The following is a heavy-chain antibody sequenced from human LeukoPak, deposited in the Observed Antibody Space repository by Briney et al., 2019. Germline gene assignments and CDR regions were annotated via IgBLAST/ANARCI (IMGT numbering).Heavy chain of an antibody. CDR1: GFTFSSYA. Sequence: GGSLRLSCAASGFTFSSYAMHWVRQAPGKGLEYVSAISSNGGSTYYANSVKGRFTISRDNSKNTLYLQMGSLRAEDMAVYYCARGRTSFDYWGQGTLVTVSS. CDR3: ARGRTSFDY. J-gene: IGHJ4*02. D-gene: IGHD1-14*01. CDR2: ISSNGGST. V-gene: IGHV3-64*01.